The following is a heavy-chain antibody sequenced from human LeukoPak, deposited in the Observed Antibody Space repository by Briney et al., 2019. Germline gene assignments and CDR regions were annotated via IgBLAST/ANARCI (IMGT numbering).Heavy chain of an antibody. CDR1: GFTSDDYA. D-gene: IGHD3-3*01. CDR2: ISWNSGNI. Sequence: PGRSLRLSCAASGFTSDDYAMHWVRQAPGKGLEWVSGISWNSGNIGYADSVKGRFTISRDNAKNFLYLQMNSLRPEDTALYYCAKVTGRIFGVGGFHPWGQRPLVTVSS. J-gene: IGHJ5*02. CDR3: AKVTGRIFGVGGFHP. V-gene: IGHV3-9*02.